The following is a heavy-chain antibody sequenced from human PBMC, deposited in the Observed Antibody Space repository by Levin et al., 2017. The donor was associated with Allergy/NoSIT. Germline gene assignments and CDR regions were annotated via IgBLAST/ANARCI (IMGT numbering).Heavy chain of an antibody. CDR3: ASYLYGGLDY. D-gene: IGHD3-16*01. Sequence: SQTLSLTCAVYGGSLSGYYWSWIRQPPGKGLEWIGEINHSGSTTYNPSLKRRVTISVDTSKNQFSLRLSSVTAADTAVYYCASYLYGGLDYWGRGTLVTVSS. CDR1: GGSLSGYY. V-gene: IGHV4-34*01. CDR2: INHSGST. J-gene: IGHJ4*02.